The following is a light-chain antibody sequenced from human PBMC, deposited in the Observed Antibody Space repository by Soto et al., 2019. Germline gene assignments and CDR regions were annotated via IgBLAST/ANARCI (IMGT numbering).Light chain of an antibody. CDR3: QQYYSTRT. Sequence: DIVMTQSPDSLAVSLVERATINCKSSQSVLYSSNNKNYLAWYQQKPGQPPKVLIYWASTRESGVPDRFSGSGSGTDFTLTISSLQAEDVAVYYCQQYYSTRTFGQGTKVDIK. CDR2: WAS. CDR1: QSVLYSSNNKNY. V-gene: IGKV4-1*01. J-gene: IGKJ1*01.